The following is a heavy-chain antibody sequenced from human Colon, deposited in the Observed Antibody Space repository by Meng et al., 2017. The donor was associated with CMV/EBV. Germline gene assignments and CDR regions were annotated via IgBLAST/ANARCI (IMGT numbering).Heavy chain of an antibody. CDR1: GYTLSGYH. CDR2: VDPGGGA. D-gene: IGHD1-26*01. J-gene: IGHJ4*02. V-gene: IGHV1-46*01. CDR3: ARELGGTYYFDF. Sequence: QVQLVQSGAEVKKPGASVRVSCKASGYTLSGYHTHWVRQAPGQGLEWTGRVDPGGGAKYTQKFQGRVTMTRDTSTSTVHMELNSLTFADTAVYYCARELGGTYYFDFWGQGTLVTVSS.